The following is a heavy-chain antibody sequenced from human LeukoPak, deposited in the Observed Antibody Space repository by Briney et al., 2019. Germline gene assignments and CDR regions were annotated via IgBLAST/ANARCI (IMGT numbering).Heavy chain of an antibody. V-gene: IGHV4-59*01. Sequence: SETLSLTCTVSGGPISSYYWSWIRQPPGKGLEWIGYIYYSGSTNYNPSLKSRVTISVDTSKNQFSLKLSSVTAADTAVYYCASSIAAAGTVVWGQGTLVTVSS. D-gene: IGHD6-13*01. J-gene: IGHJ4*02. CDR1: GGPISSYY. CDR2: IYYSGST. CDR3: ASSIAAAGTVV.